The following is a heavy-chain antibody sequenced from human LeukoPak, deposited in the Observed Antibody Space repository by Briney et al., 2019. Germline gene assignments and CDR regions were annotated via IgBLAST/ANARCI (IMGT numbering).Heavy chain of an antibody. CDR3: VLAGSGSYYFDY. CDR1: GYRFTNYW. D-gene: IGHD3-10*01. CDR2: IYPGDSDT. V-gene: IGHV5-51*01. Sequence: GESLQISCNGFGYRFTNYWIGWVRQMPGKGLEWMGIIYPGDSDTRYSPSFQGQVTISADKSINTAYLQWSSLKASDTAMYYCVLAGSGSYYFDYWGQGILVTVSS. J-gene: IGHJ4*02.